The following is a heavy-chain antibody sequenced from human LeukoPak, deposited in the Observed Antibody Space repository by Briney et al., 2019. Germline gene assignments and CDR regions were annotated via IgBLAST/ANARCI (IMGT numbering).Heavy chain of an antibody. D-gene: IGHD3-10*01. CDR2: IYYSGST. CDR1: GGSISSYY. Sequence: PSETLSLTCTVSGGSISSYYWSWIRQPPGKGLEWIGYIYYSGSTNYNPSLKSRVTISVDTSKNQFSLKLSSVTAADTAVYYCATQLLWFGEGDAFDIWGQGTMVTVSS. CDR3: ATQLLWFGEGDAFDI. V-gene: IGHV4-59*01. J-gene: IGHJ3*02.